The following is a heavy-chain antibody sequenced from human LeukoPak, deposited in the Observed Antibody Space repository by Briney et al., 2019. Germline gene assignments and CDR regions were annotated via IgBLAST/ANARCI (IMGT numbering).Heavy chain of an antibody. CDR2: IYYTGST. CDR3: VRGIAAAGLYFDY. V-gene: IGHV4-59*01. J-gene: IGHJ4*02. CDR1: GGSISSYY. Sequence: SETLSLTCTVSGGSISSYYWSWIRQPSGKGLEWIGYIYYTGSTKYNPSLKSRVTISVDTSKNQFSLKLRSVTAADTAVYYFVRGIAAAGLYFDYWGQGTLVTVS. D-gene: IGHD6-13*01.